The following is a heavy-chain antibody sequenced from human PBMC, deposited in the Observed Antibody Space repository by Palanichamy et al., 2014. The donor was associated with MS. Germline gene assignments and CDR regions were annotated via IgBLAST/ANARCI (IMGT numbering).Heavy chain of an antibody. CDR3: TRDTDLAFGY. CDR1: GFTFINAW. CDR2: IKSKTDGGTT. V-gene: IGHV3-15*07. J-gene: IGHJ4*02. D-gene: IGHD2/OR15-2a*01. Sequence: VQLVESGGGLVKPGGSLKLSCAASGFTFINAWMNWVRQAPGKGLEWVGRIKSKTDGGTTDYAAPVKGRFSISRDDSKNTLYLQMNSLKTEDTAVYYCTRDTDLAFGYWGQGALVTVSS.